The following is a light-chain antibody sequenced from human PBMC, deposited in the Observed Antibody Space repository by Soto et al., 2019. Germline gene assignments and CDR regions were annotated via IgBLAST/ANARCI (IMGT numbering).Light chain of an antibody. CDR2: GAS. Sequence: GLTLCPGTVCLSPGERASLSGRASQSVSNNYLAWYQQKPGQAPRLLIYGASNRATGIPDRFSVSGSGTDFTLTISSLQPEDFATYYCQQYNSYVFGPGTKVDIK. CDR3: QQYNSYV. CDR1: QSVSNNY. J-gene: IGKJ3*01. V-gene: IGKV3-20*01.